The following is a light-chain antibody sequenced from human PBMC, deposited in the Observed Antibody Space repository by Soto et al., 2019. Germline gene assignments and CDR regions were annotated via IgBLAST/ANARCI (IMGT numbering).Light chain of an antibody. J-gene: IGKJ2*01. Sequence: DIQMTQSPSSVSASVGDRVTITCRASPGISSWLDWYQQKPGKAPKLLIYAASSLQSGVPSRFIGSGSGTDFTLTISSLQPEDFATYYCQQANIFPYTFGQGTKLEIK. CDR2: AAS. V-gene: IGKV1-12*01. CDR3: QQANIFPYT. CDR1: PGISSW.